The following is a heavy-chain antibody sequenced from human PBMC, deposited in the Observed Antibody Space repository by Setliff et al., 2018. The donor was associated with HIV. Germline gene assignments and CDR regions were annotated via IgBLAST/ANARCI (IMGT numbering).Heavy chain of an antibody. Sequence: GGSLRLSCAPSGFTFSNFGMNWVRQAPGKGLEWVAVIWFDGSSKYYADSVKGRFTISRDNSKNTLYLQMNSLRAEDTAVYYCARLYGDSNYFDYWGQGTLVTVSS. CDR2: IWFDGSSK. J-gene: IGHJ4*02. CDR3: ARLYGDSNYFDY. V-gene: IGHV3-33*01. D-gene: IGHD4-17*01. CDR1: GFTFSNFG.